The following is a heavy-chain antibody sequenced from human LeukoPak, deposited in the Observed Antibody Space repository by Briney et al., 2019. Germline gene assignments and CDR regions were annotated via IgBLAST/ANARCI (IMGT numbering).Heavy chain of an antibody. J-gene: IGHJ4*02. CDR3: AREMDWAFDY. CDR1: GFTFSSYS. D-gene: IGHD3/OR15-3a*01. V-gene: IGHV3-21*01. Sequence: GGSLRLSCAASGFTFSSYSMNWVRQAPGKGREWVSSISSSSSYIYYADSVKGRFTISRDNAKNSLYLQMNSLRAEDTAVYYWAREMDWAFDYWGQGTLVTVSS. CDR2: ISSSSSYI.